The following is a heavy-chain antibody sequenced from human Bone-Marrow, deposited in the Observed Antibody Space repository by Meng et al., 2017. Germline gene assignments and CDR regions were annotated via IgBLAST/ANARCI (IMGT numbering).Heavy chain of an antibody. J-gene: IGHJ6*02. CDR3: ASTDCSSTSCYTGYYYYGMDV. D-gene: IGHD2-2*02. Sequence: ASVKVSCKASGYTFTSYYMHWVRQAPGQGLEWMGRINPNSGGTNYAQKFQGRVTMTRDTSISTAYMELSRLRSDDTAVYYCASTDCSSTSCYTGYYYYGMDVWGQGTTVTVSS. V-gene: IGHV1-2*06. CDR2: INPNSGGT. CDR1: GYTFTSYY.